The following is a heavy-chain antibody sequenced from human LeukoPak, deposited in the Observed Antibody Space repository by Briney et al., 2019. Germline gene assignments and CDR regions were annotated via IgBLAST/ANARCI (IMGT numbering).Heavy chain of an antibody. CDR3: ARDLGGIAAAGKGNWFDP. CDR1: GYAFTSYY. CDR2: INPSGGST. V-gene: IGHV1-46*01. D-gene: IGHD6-13*01. J-gene: IGHJ5*02. Sequence: GASVKVSCKASGYAFTSYYMHWVRQAPGQGLEWMGIINPSGGSTSYAQKFQGRVTMTRDTSTSTVYMELSSLRSEDTAVYYCARDLGGIAAAGKGNWFDPWGQGTLVTVSS.